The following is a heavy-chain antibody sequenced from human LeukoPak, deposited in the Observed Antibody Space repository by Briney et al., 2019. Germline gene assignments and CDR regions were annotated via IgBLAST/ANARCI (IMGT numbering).Heavy chain of an antibody. V-gene: IGHV3-15*01. CDR1: GFTFTNAW. Sequence: TGGSLRLSCAASGFTFTNAWMTWVRQAPGKGLEWIGRIKRKGDGETTDYAAPGKGRFSMSRDDSKATMYLQMYSLEAEDTAVYYCTTDLGLTMIRGVIVYWGQGALVTVSS. J-gene: IGHJ4*02. D-gene: IGHD3-10*01. CDR2: IKRKGDGETT. CDR3: TTDLGLTMIRGVIVY.